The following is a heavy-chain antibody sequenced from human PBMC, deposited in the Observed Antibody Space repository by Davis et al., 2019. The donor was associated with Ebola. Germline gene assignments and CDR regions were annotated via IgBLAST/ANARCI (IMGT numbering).Heavy chain of an antibody. CDR1: GYTFTSYG. J-gene: IGHJ4*02. CDR3: VREGYCTGGVCYGNFDY. Sequence: AASVKVSCKASGYTFTSYGISWVRQAPGQGLEWMGWISAYNGNTNYAQKLQGRVTMTTDTSTSTAYMELRSLRSDDTAVYYCVREGYCTGGVCYGNFDYWGQGTLVTVSS. D-gene: IGHD2-8*02. V-gene: IGHV1-18*01. CDR2: ISAYNGNT.